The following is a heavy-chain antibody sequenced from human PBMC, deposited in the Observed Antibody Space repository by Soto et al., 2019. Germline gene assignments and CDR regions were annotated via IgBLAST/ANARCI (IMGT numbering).Heavy chain of an antibody. D-gene: IGHD2-15*01. CDR2: INHSGST. CDR3: ARGVQFRVVVVTATTWFDP. Sequence: SETLSLTCAVSGGSFSGYYWSWIRQPPGKGLEWIGEINHSGSTNYNPSLKSRVTISVDTSKNQFSLKLSSVTAADTAVYYCARGVQFRVVVVTATTWFDPWGQGTLVTVSS. J-gene: IGHJ5*02. CDR1: GGSFSGYY. V-gene: IGHV4-34*01.